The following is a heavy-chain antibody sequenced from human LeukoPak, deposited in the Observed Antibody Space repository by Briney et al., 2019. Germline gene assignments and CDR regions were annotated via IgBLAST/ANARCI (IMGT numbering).Heavy chain of an antibody. CDR2: MNPESGNT. D-gene: IGHD1-1*01. Sequence: ASVKVSCKASGYTFISHHINWVRQATGRGFEWMGWMNPESGNTNYAQRFQGRVTMTWDTSINTAYMELSSLRSDDTAVYYCARGRPTNLNGIYWGQGTLVAVSS. J-gene: IGHJ4*02. CDR3: ARGRPTNLNGIY. V-gene: IGHV1-8*01. CDR1: GYTFISHH.